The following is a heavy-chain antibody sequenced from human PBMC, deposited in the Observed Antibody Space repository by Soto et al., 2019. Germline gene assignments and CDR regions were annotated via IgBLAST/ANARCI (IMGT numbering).Heavy chain of an antibody. CDR2: IYWDDSK. J-gene: IGHJ4*02. D-gene: IGHD1-26*01. Sequence: QITLKESGPPLVKPTQTLTLTCTFSGFSLTTDRVGVGWIRQPPGEALEWLAVIYWDDSKTYRPSLESRLTITTDTSKNQVALTMTTMDSVDTAAYYCAHAYGGRSLYWGQGTLVTVSS. V-gene: IGHV2-5*02. CDR3: AHAYGGRSLY. CDR1: GFSLTTDRVG.